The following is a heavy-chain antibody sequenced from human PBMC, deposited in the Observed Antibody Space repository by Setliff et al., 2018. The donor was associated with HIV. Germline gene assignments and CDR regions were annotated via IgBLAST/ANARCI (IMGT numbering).Heavy chain of an antibody. CDR1: GFTFSYHA. Sequence: GESLKISCAASGFTFSYHAMTWVRQAPGKGLEWVSGISGSGDSTYYTASVKGRFIISRDNSKDILSLQMNSVRAEDTGLYFCAKDYTATFWEYNWFDLCGQGILVTVSS. J-gene: IGHJ5*02. D-gene: IGHD3-3*01. CDR2: ISGSGDST. V-gene: IGHV3-23*01. CDR3: AKDYTATFWEYNWFDL.